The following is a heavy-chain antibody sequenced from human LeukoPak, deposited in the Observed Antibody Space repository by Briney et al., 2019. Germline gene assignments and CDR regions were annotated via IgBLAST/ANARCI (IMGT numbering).Heavy chain of an antibody. D-gene: IGHD3/OR15-3a*01. CDR1: GFTFSSYA. J-gene: IGHJ5*02. CDR3: ARDGGGWGLVTLNWFDP. V-gene: IGHV3-30*04. Sequence: GGSLRLSCAASGFTFSSYAMHWVRQAPGKGLEWVAVISYDGSNKYYADSVKGRFTISRDNSKNTLYLQMNSLRAEDTAVYYCARDGGGWGLVTLNWFDPWGQGTLVTVSS. CDR2: ISYDGSNK.